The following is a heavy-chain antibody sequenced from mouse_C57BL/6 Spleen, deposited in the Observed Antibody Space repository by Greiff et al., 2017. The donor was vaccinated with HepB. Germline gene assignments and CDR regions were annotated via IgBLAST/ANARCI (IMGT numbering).Heavy chain of an antibody. J-gene: IGHJ4*01. V-gene: IGHV5-9-1*02. CDR2: ISSGGDYI. CDR3: TREEITTVGDYAMDY. CDR1: GFTFSSYA. Sequence: DVMLVESGEGLVKPGGSLKLSCAASGFTFSSYAMSWVRQTPEKRLEWVAYISSGGDYIYYADTVKGRFTISRDNARNTLYLQMSSLKSEDTAMYYCTREEITTVGDYAMDYWGQGTSVTVSS. D-gene: IGHD1-1*01.